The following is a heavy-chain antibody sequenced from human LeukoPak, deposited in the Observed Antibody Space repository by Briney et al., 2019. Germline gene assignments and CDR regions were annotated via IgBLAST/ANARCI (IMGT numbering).Heavy chain of an antibody. Sequence: GESLKISCKGSGYSFTSYWIGWVRQMPGKGLEWMGIIYPGGSDTRYSPSFQGQVTISADKSISTAYLQWSSLKASDTAMYYCARLFFRASVYYYDSSGYFDYWGQGTLVTVSS. CDR2: IYPGGSDT. CDR1: GYSFTSYW. D-gene: IGHD3-22*01. CDR3: ARLFFRASVYYYDSSGYFDY. J-gene: IGHJ4*02. V-gene: IGHV5-51*01.